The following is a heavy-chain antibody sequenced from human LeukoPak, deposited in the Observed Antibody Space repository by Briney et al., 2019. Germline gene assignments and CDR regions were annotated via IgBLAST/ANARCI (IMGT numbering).Heavy chain of an antibody. V-gene: IGHV4-39*01. Sequence: SETLSLTCAVSGGSISTTDFDWAWIRQPPGQGLEWIATISSSGKSYYNPYLMSRVTISVDTSKNQFSLDVISVTAADTGLFYCARFKGGTGFDYWGRGILVIVS. D-gene: IGHD1-26*01. CDR1: GGSISTTDFD. J-gene: IGHJ4*02. CDR3: ARFKGGTGFDY. CDR2: ISSSGKS.